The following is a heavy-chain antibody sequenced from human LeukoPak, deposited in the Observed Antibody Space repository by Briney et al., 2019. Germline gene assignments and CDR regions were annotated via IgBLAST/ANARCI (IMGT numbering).Heavy chain of an antibody. Sequence: PSETLSLTCAVYGGSFSGYYWSWIRQPPGKGLEWIGEINHSGSTNYNPSLKSRVTISVDTSKNQFSLKLSSVTAADTAVYYCARTLSIAAAGPNWFDPWGQGTLVTVSS. CDR2: INHSGST. V-gene: IGHV4-34*01. CDR1: GGSFSGYY. D-gene: IGHD6-13*01. CDR3: ARTLSIAAAGPNWFDP. J-gene: IGHJ5*02.